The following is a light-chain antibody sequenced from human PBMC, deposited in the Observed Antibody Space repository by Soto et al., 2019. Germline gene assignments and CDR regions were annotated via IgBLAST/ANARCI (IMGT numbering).Light chain of an antibody. CDR1: SSDVGGYNY. V-gene: IGLV2-11*01. CDR2: DVS. CDR3: SSNAGSNTYV. Sequence: QSVLTQPRSVSGSPGQSVSISCTGTSSDVGGYNYVSWYQHHPGKAPKLIIYDVSKWPSGVPDRFSGSKSGNTASLTISGLQAEDEADYYCSSNAGSNTYVFGTGTKLTVL. J-gene: IGLJ1*01.